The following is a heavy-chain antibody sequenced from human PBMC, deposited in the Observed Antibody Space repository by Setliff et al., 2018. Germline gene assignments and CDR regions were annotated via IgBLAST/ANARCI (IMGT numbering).Heavy chain of an antibody. V-gene: IGHV1-46*01. CDR1: GYTLSSYY. CDR3: GSGSYWAKDV. D-gene: IGHD3-10*01. Sequence: ASVKVSCKASGYTLSSYYMHWVRQAPGQGLEWLGLINPSGENTVYAEEFQDRLSMTRDTSTSTVYMDLESLKSGDTAIYYHGSGSYWAKDVWGKGTTVTVSS. CDR2: INPSGENT. J-gene: IGHJ6*04.